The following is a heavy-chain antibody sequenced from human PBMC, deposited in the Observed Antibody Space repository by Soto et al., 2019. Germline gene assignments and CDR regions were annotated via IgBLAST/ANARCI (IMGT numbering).Heavy chain of an antibody. V-gene: IGHV1-69*13. J-gene: IGHJ4*02. CDR2: IIPIFGTA. CDR1: GGTFSSYA. CDR3: ARGSITMVRGVLTPYYCEY. Sequence: SVKVSCKASGGTFSSYAISWVRQAPGQGLEWMGGIIPIFGTANYAQKFQGRVTITADESTSTAYMELSSLRSEDTAVYYCARGSITMVRGVLTPYYCEYWGQGTMVTVSA. D-gene: IGHD3-10*01.